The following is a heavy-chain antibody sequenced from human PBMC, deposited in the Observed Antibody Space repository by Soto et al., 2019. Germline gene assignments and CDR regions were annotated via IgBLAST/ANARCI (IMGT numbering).Heavy chain of an antibody. CDR1: GFTFTTFA. CDR2: VSGSGGVT. Sequence: EVQLLESGGGLVQPGGSLRLSCAASGFTFTTFAMAWVRQAPGKGLECVSTVSGSGGVTYYADSVKGRFTISRDNYKNTLYLKMNSLRAEDTAIYYCAKGDGYSSSWIDYWGQGTLVTVSS. V-gene: IGHV3-23*01. CDR3: AKGDGYSSSWIDY. D-gene: IGHD6-13*01. J-gene: IGHJ4*02.